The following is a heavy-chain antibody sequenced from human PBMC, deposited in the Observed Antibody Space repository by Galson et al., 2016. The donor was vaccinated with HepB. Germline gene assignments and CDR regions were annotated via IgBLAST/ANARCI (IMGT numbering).Heavy chain of an antibody. D-gene: IGHD4/OR15-4a*01. Sequence: SETLSLTCTVSGVSITSFYWTWIRQPPGGGLDWIGYIYHGGSGNYSPSLKSRVTMSLDTSKNQFSLRLSSVTAADTAVYYCARKKTMADAFDIWGQGTMVTVSS. CDR2: IYHGGSG. CDR3: ARKKTMADAFDI. J-gene: IGHJ3*02. V-gene: IGHV4-59*12. CDR1: GVSITSFY.